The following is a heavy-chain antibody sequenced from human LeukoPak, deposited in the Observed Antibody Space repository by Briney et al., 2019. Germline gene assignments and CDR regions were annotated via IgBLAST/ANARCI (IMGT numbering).Heavy chain of an antibody. V-gene: IGHV1-3*01. CDR2: INGGNGNT. CDR3: ARDDWNYKFTIHSYYYGMDV. D-gene: IGHD1-7*01. Sequence: ASVKVSCKASGYTFTSYAMHWVGQAPGQRLEWMGWINGGNGNTRYSQKLQGRVTITRDTSANTVYMELSSLRSGDTAVYYCARDDWNYKFTIHSYYYGMDVWGQGTTVTVSS. J-gene: IGHJ6*02. CDR1: GYTFTSYA.